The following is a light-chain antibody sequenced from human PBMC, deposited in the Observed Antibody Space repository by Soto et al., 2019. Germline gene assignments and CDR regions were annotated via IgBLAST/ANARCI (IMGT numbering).Light chain of an antibody. J-gene: IGLJ2*01. V-gene: IGLV2-14*03. Sequence: QSVLTQPASVSGSPGQSITISCTGTSSDVGAFNSVSWYQQHPGKAPKLIIYDIIHRPSGVSYCLSGAKSFNTASLTTSCRQPADEETYHCSSSSSSTTLVVFGGGTKLTVL. CDR2: DII. CDR3: SSSSSSTTLVV. CDR1: SSDVGAFNS.